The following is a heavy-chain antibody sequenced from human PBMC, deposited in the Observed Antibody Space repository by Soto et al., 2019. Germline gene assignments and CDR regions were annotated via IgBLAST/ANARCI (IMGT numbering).Heavy chain of an antibody. V-gene: IGHV1-69*13. D-gene: IGHD3-9*01. CDR1: GGTFNSYA. J-gene: IGHJ4*02. Sequence: ASVKVSCKASGGTFNSYAISWVRQAPGQGLEWMGGIIPIFGTANYAQKFQGRVTITADESTSTAYMELSSLRSEDTAVYYCARAWSYDILTGYSYWGQGTLVTVS. CDR3: ARAWSYDILTGYSY. CDR2: IIPIFGTA.